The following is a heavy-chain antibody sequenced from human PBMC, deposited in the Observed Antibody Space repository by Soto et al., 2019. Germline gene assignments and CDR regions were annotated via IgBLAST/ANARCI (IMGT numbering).Heavy chain of an antibody. J-gene: IGHJ4*02. D-gene: IGHD6-13*01. Sequence: QVQLVESGGGVVQPGRSLRLSCAASGFTFSSYAMHWVRQTPGKGLEWVAVISYDASNKYYVDSVKGRFTISRDNSKNTLYLQMNSLRAEDTAVYYCARGYSSSSAAFDYWGQGTLVTVSP. CDR1: GFTFSSYA. CDR3: ARGYSSSSAAFDY. V-gene: IGHV3-30-3*01. CDR2: ISYDASNK.